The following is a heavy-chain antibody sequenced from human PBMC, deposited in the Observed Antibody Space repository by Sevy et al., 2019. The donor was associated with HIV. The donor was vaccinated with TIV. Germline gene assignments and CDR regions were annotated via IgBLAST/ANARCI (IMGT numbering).Heavy chain of an antibody. J-gene: IGHJ2*01. V-gene: IGHV3-66*01. CDR2: IFASSNT. CDR3: ARAVEDYSDSSGWDWYFDL. Sequence: GGSLRLSCAASGFTFSSFFMHWVRQAPGNGLQWVSGIFASSNTHFADSVKGRFSISRDNSKNTLSLQMNSLSAEDTAVYYCARAVEDYSDSSGWDWYFDLWGRGTLVTVSS. D-gene: IGHD3-22*01. CDR1: GFTFSSFF.